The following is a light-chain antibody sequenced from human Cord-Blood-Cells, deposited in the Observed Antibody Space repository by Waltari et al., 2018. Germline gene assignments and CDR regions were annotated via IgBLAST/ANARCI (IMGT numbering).Light chain of an antibody. CDR3: SSYTSSSTLV. Sequence: QSALTQPASVSGSPGQSITISCTGTSSDVGGYNYVSWDQRHPGKAPKLMIYDVSNRPSGVSNRFSGSQSGNTAPLTISGLQAEDKGDYYCSSYTSSSTLVFGGGTKLTVL. CDR2: DVS. CDR1: SSDVGGYNY. J-gene: IGLJ2*01. V-gene: IGLV2-14*01.